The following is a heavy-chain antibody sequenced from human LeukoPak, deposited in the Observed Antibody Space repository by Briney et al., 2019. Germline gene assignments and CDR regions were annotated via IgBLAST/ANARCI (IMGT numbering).Heavy chain of an antibody. J-gene: IGHJ4*02. CDR2: IGTAGDT. V-gene: IGHV3-13*01. Sequence: GGSLRLSCAASGFTFSDYDMHWVRQATGKGLEWVSAIGTAGDTYYPGSVKGRFTISRENAKNSLYLQMNSLRAGDTAVYYCARGPSAAGTLFIDYWGQGTLVTVPS. CDR1: GFTFSDYD. CDR3: ARGPSAAGTLFIDY. D-gene: IGHD6-13*01.